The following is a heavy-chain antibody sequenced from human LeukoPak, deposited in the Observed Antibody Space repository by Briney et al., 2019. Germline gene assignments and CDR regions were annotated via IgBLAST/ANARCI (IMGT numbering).Heavy chain of an antibody. CDR3: ARDPRYYDFWSGYYDSSYGMDV. CDR1: GGTFSSYA. J-gene: IGHJ6*02. D-gene: IGHD3-3*01. CDR2: IIPIFGTA. Sequence: SVKVSCKASGGTFSSYAISWVRQAPGQGLEWMGGIIPIFGTADYAQKFQGRVTITADESTSTAYMELSSLRSEDTAVYYCARDPRYYDFWSGYYDSSYGMDVWGQGTTVTVSS. V-gene: IGHV1-69*13.